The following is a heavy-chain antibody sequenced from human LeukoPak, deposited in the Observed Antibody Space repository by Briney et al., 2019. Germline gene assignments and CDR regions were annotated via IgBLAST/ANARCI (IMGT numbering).Heavy chain of an antibody. J-gene: IGHJ4*02. Sequence: PGGSLRLSCAASGFTFSSYSMNWVRQAPGKGLEWVSSISSSSSYIYYADSVKGRFTISRDNAKNSLYLQMNSPRAEDTAVYYCARDGYYYDSSGYLDYWGQGTLVTVSS. D-gene: IGHD3-22*01. CDR3: ARDGYYYDSSGYLDY. V-gene: IGHV3-21*01. CDR1: GFTFSSYS. CDR2: ISSSSSYI.